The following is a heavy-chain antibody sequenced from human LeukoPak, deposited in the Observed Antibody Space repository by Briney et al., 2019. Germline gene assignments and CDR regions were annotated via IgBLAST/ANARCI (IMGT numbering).Heavy chain of an antibody. Sequence: GGSLRLSCAASAFTFSSYAMNWVRQAPGKGLEWVSGISGGGGSTYYADSVKGRFTISRDNSKDTLYLQMDSLRAEDTALYYCAKDRRSLPYNFDYWGQGTLVTVSS. J-gene: IGHJ4*02. CDR2: ISGGGGST. CDR1: AFTFSSYA. V-gene: IGHV3-23*01. D-gene: IGHD4-11*01. CDR3: AKDRRSLPYNFDY.